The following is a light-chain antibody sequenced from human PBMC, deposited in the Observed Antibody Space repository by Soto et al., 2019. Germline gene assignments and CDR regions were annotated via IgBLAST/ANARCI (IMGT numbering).Light chain of an antibody. CDR3: QQYDNLPRYT. J-gene: IGKJ2*01. CDR2: DAS. CDR1: QSISNY. Sequence: DTQMTQSPSSLPASVADRVTITCRASQSISNYLNWYQQKPGKAPKLLIYDASNLETGVPSRFSGSGSGTDFTFTISSLQPEDIATYYCQQYDNLPRYTFGQGTKLEIK. V-gene: IGKV1-33*01.